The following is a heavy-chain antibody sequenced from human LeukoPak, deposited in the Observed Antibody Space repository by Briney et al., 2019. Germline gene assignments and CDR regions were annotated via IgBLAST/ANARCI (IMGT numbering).Heavy chain of an antibody. D-gene: IGHD3-16*01. J-gene: IGHJ4*02. CDR2: INHSGST. CDR1: GGSFSGYY. CDR3: ARTFGRRYYFDY. V-gene: IGHV4-34*01. Sequence: PSETLSLTCAVYGGSFSGYYWSWIRQPPGKGLEWIGEINHSGSTNYNPSLKSRVTISVDTSKNQFSLKLSSVTAADTAVYYCARTFGRRYYFDYWGQGTLVTVSS.